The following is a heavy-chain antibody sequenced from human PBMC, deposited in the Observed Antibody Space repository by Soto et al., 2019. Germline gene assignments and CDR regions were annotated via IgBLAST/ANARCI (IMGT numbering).Heavy chain of an antibody. CDR3: VRDNGAMDV. Sequence: EVQLVESGGGLVQPGGSLRLSCATSGFTFSSYDMNWVRQAPGKGLEWISRINTRSSRIYYADSVRGRFTISGDNAKNSLYLQINSLTAADTAVYYCVRDNGAMDVCGQGTTVTVSS. V-gene: IGHV3-48*03. D-gene: IGHD3-10*01. CDR1: GFTFSSYD. CDR2: INTRSSRI. J-gene: IGHJ6*02.